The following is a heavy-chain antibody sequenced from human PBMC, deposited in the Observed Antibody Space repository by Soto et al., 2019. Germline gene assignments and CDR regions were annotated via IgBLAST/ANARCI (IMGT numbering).Heavy chain of an antibody. CDR1: GFTFDDYA. J-gene: IGHJ4*02. D-gene: IGHD5-18*01. CDR3: ATSYGYPYYFDY. Sequence: EVQLVESGGGLVQPGRSLRLSCAASGFTFDDYAMHWVRQAPGKGLEWVSGISWNSGSIGYADSVKGRFTISRDNAKNSLYLQMNSLRAEDTALYYCATSYGYPYYFDYWGQGTLVTVSS. V-gene: IGHV3-9*01. CDR2: ISWNSGSI.